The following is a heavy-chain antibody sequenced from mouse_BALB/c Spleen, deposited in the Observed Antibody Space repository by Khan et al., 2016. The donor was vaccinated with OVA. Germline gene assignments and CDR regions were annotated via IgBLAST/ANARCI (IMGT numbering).Heavy chain of an antibody. Sequence: EVELVESGGGLVQPGGSRKLSCAASGFTFSSYGMHWVRQAPEKGLEWVAYISGYSNTIYYADTVKGRFTISRDNPKNTLFLQMTSLMSEDTARYYWATSCVYGYYFDYWGPGTTLTVSS. V-gene: IGHV5-17*02. D-gene: IGHD1-1*01. J-gene: IGHJ2*01. CDR2: ISGYSNTI. CDR1: GFTFSSYG. CDR3: ATSCVYGYYFDY.